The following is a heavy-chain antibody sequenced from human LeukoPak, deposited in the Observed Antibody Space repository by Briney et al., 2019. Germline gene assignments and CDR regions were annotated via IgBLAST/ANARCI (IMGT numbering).Heavy chain of an antibody. CDR3: ARERPMIRGVTRNNWFDP. CDR2: IIPIFGTA. D-gene: IGHD3-10*01. Sequence: GSSVKVSCKASGGTFSSYAISWVRQAPGQGLEWMGGIIPIFGTANYAQKFQGRVTITADESTSTAYWEWSSLRSEATAVYYCARERPMIRGVTRNNWFDPWGQGTLVTASS. J-gene: IGHJ5*02. CDR1: GGTFSSYA. V-gene: IGHV1-69*01.